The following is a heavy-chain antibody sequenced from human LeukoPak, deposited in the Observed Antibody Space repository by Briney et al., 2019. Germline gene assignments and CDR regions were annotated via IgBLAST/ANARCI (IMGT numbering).Heavy chain of an antibody. J-gene: IGHJ4*02. CDR1: GYTFTSYD. V-gene: IGHV1-8*02. Sequence: ASVRVSCKASGYTFTSYDINWVRQATGQGLEWMGWMNPNNGNAGYAQKFRDRVTMSTDTSTGTAYLDVRSLTSDDTAVYYCARDHSNWNYAPDFWGQGTLVIVSS. CDR2: MNPNNGNA. D-gene: IGHD1-7*01. CDR3: ARDHSNWNYAPDF.